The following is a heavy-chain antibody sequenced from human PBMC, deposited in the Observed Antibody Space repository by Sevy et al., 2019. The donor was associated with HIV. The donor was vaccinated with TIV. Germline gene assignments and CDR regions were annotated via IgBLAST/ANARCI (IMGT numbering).Heavy chain of an antibody. V-gene: IGHV3-21*01. CDR2: ISSSSSYI. J-gene: IGHJ6*02. Sequence: GGSLRLSCAASGFTFSSYSMNWVRQAPGKGLEWVSSISSSSSYIYYADSVKGRSTTSRDNAKNSLNLQMNSLRAEDTAVYYCARGIYYYYGMDVWGQGTTVTVSS. CDR1: GFTFSSYS. CDR3: ARGIYYYYGMDV.